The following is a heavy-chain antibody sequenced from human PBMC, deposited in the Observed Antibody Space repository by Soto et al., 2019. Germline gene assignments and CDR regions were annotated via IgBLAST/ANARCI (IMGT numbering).Heavy chain of an antibody. CDR3: VRYNYYGSGDY. CDR1: GGSISPYS. J-gene: IGHJ4*02. V-gene: IGHV4-59*01. D-gene: IGHD3-10*01. Sequence: SETLSLTCSVSGGSISPYSWSWIRQPPGKGLEWIGYVYYSGSTTYNPSLKSRVTISVDTSKNQFSLRLTSVTAADTAVYYCVRYNYYGSGDYWGQGTLVTVSS. CDR2: VYYSGST.